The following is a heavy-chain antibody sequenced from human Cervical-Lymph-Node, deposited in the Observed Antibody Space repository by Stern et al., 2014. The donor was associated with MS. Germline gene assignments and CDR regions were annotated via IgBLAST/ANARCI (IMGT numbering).Heavy chain of an antibody. D-gene: IGHD3-10*01. V-gene: IGHV1-69*06. CDR2: VIPFVGTS. CDR3: ARGSGDNWFGP. Sequence: VQLVESGAEVKKPGSSVKVSCTSSGGISWVRQAPGQGLAWMGGVIPFVGTSNSAQKFQGRVTITADTSTNTTYLHLSRLTSADTAVYYWARGSGDNWFGPWGQGTLVTVSS. J-gene: IGHJ5*02. CDR1: GG.